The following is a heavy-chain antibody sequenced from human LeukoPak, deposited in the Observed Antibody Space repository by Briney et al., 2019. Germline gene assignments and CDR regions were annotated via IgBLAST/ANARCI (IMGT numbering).Heavy chain of an antibody. V-gene: IGHV3-21*01. CDR3: ASGPYYYGSGSYYNYLTY. J-gene: IGHJ4*02. CDR2: ISSSSSYI. D-gene: IGHD3-10*01. CDR1: GFTFSSYS. Sequence: GGSLRLSCAASGFTFSSYSMNWARQAPGKGLEWVSSISSSSSYIYYADSVKGRFTISRDNAKNSLYLQMNSLRAEDTAVYYCASGPYYYGSGSYYNYLTYWGQGTLVTVSS.